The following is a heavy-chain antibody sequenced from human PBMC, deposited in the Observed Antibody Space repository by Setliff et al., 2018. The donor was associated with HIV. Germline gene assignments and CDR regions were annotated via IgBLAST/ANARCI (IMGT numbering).Heavy chain of an antibody. CDR1: GGSISTYF. J-gene: IGHJ5*02. V-gene: IGHV4-59*12. Sequence: SETLSLTCTVSGGSISTYFWSWVRQTPGKGLEWIGYIYYTGRTTYNPSLRSRVTISLDTSKTQFSLSLTSVTAADTAMYYCARRGKTENSYVLNWFDPWGQGILVTVSS. D-gene: IGHD5-18*01. CDR3: ARRGKTENSYVLNWFDP. CDR2: IYYTGRT.